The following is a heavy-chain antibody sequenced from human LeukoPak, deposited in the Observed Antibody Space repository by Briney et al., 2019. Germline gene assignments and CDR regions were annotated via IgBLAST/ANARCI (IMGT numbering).Heavy chain of an antibody. CDR1: GGSFSGYY. CDR2: INHSGST. V-gene: IGHV4-34*01. Sequence: SETLSLTCAVYGGSFSGYYWSWIRQPPGKGLEWIGEINHSGSTNYNPSLKSRVTISVDTSKNQFSLKLSSVTAADTAVHYCARGGTGLRYFDWFLDAFDIWGQGTMVTVSS. D-gene: IGHD3-9*01. CDR3: ARGGTGLRYFDWFLDAFDI. J-gene: IGHJ3*02.